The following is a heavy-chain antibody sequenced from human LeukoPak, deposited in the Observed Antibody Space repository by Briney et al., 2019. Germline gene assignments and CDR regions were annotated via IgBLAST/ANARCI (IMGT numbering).Heavy chain of an antibody. D-gene: IGHD5-24*01. V-gene: IGHV4-34*01. CDR3: AREGLRNAYNPLGY. Sequence: SETLSLTCAVYGGSFSAYYWIWIRQPPGKGLEWIGEIKQSENTNYNPSLKSRVTISIDPSKNQISLKLNSVTAADTAVYFCAREGLRNAYNPLGYWGQGTLVTVSS. CDR1: GGSFSAYY. J-gene: IGHJ4*02. CDR2: IKQSENT.